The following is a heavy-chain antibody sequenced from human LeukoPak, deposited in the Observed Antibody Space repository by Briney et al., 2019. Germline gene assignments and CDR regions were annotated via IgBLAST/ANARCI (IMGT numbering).Heavy chain of an antibody. Sequence: GGSLRPSCAASGFTFSNYAMNWVRQAPGKGLEWVSAISGSGAATFNADSVKGRFTISRDNSKNTLYLQMNSLRAEDTAVYYCAKDLSSGWYPYYFDFWGRGTLVTVCS. CDR3: AKDLSSGWYPYYFDF. J-gene: IGHJ4*02. D-gene: IGHD6-19*01. CDR1: GFTFSNYA. CDR2: ISGSGAAT. V-gene: IGHV3-23*01.